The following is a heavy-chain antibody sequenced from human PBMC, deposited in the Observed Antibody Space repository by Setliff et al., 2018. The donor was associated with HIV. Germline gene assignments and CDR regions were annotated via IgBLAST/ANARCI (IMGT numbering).Heavy chain of an antibody. J-gene: IGHJ6*03. CDR1: GGTFSLYA. CDR3: ARARITMVRGVHRRGDYYYYMDV. CDR2: IIPIFNTA. V-gene: IGHV1-69*05. Sequence: GASVKVSCKASGGTFSLYAINWVRQAPGQGLEWMGGIIPIFNTANYAQKFQGRVTITTDESTSTAYMELSSLRSEDTAVYYCARARITMVRGVHRRGDYYYYMDVWGKGTTVTVSS. D-gene: IGHD3-10*01.